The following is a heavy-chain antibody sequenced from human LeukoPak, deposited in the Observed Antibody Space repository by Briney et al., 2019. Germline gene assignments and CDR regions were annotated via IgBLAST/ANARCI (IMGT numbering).Heavy chain of an antibody. CDR2: MYPGGSDI. Sequence: GESLKISFKGSGYSFSNYYIDWVRQMPGKGLEWMGVMYPGGSDIRYSPSFQGQVTISADKSIDTAYLQWSSLKTSDSAMYYCASRTGSYYPFDSWGQGTLVTVSS. CDR1: GYSFSNYY. V-gene: IGHV5-51*01. D-gene: IGHD1-26*01. J-gene: IGHJ4*02. CDR3: ASRTGSYYPFDS.